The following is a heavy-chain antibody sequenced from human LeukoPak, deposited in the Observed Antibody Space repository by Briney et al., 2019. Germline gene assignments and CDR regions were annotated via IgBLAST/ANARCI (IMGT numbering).Heavy chain of an antibody. J-gene: IGHJ4*02. CDR1: GFTFASYS. V-gene: IGHV3-21*01. CDR2: ISADSTYI. D-gene: IGHD1-1*01. CDR3: ARVSGRLERQSDLDY. Sequence: GGSLRLSCAASGFTFASYSMNWVRQAPGKGLEWVSSISADSTYIYNAGSVKGRFTISRDNAQASLYLQMNSLRADDTAVYYCARVSGRLERQSDLDYWGQGTLVIVSS.